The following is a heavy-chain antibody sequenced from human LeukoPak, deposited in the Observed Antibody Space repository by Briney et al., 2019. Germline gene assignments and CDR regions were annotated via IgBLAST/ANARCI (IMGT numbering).Heavy chain of an antibody. D-gene: IGHD2-21*01. J-gene: IGHJ4*02. CDR1: GYSFTSYW. Sequence: GESLKISCKGSGYSFTSYWIGWVRQMPGKGLEWMGIIYPGDSDTRYSPSFQGQVTISADKSISTAYLQWSSLKASDTAMYYCARQAYGPSGDKYFDYWGQGALVTVSS. CDR2: IYPGDSDT. CDR3: ARQAYGPSGDKYFDY. V-gene: IGHV5-51*01.